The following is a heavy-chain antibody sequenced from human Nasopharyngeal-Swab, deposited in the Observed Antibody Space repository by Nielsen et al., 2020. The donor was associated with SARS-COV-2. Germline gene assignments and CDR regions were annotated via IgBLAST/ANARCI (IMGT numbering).Heavy chain of an antibody. CDR1: GGSITHYY. Sequence: SETLSLTCTVSGGSITHYYWSWIRQPPGEGLEWIGYMYSSGSTTYNPSLKSRVSISVDTSKNQFSLKLGSVTAADTAVYYCARGGDGYRTLDYWGQGMLVTVSS. J-gene: IGHJ4*02. V-gene: IGHV4-59*01. CDR2: MYSSGST. D-gene: IGHD5-24*01. CDR3: ARGGDGYRTLDY.